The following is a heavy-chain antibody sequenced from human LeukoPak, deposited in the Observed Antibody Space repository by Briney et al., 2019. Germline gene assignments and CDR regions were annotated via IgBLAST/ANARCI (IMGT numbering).Heavy chain of an antibody. Sequence: PSETLSLTCTVSGGSISSYYWSWIRQPPGKGLEWIGYISYSGSTNFNPSLKSRVTISVDTSKNQFSLKLSSVTAADTAVYYCAREGTAGTNLNWFDPWGQGTMVTVSS. J-gene: IGHJ5*02. CDR3: AREGTAGTNLNWFDP. CDR2: ISYSGST. V-gene: IGHV4-59*01. CDR1: GGSISSYY. D-gene: IGHD1-1*01.